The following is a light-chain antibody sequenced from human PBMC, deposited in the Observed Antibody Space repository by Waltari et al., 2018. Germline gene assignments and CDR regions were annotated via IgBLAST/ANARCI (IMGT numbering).Light chain of an antibody. J-gene: IGKJ4*01. Sequence: IVLPQSQDTLSLSPGQRATFSCRASQTINNNFLVWYQQNPGQAPRLIIHGASSRATAFPDRFSGSGSGTDFTLTISSLKPEDSAVYYCQQYDGSVLTFGGGTKVEI. CDR1: QTINNNF. CDR2: GAS. CDR3: QQYDGSVLT. V-gene: IGKV3-20*01.